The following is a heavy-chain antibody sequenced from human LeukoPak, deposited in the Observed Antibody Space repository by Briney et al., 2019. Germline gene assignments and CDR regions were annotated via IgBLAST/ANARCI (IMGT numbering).Heavy chain of an antibody. CDR3: VKGSEPSRPYYFDY. V-gene: IGHV3-23*01. CDR2: ITDSGGDT. J-gene: IGHJ4*02. Sequence: AGGSLRLSCAASGFTFSSYAMSWIRQTPEKGLEWVSAITDSGGDTFHADSVKGRFTISRDNSRNTLYLQMNSLRAEDTAVYHCVKGSEPSRPYYFDYWGQGALVTVSS. CDR1: GFTFSSYA.